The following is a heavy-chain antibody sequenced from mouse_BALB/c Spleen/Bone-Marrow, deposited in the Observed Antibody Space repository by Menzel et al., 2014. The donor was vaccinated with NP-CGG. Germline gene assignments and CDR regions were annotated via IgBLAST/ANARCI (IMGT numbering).Heavy chain of an antibody. CDR1: GYTFTSYW. Sequence: QVQLQQSGAELARPGASVKLSCKASGYTFTSYWMQWVKQRPGQGLEWIGAIYPGDGDTGYTQKFKGKATLTADKSSSTAYMQLSSLASEDSAVYYCARGTGPDYWGQGTTLTVSS. CDR3: ARGTGPDY. V-gene: IGHV1-87*01. J-gene: IGHJ2*01. D-gene: IGHD4-1*01. CDR2: IYPGDGDT.